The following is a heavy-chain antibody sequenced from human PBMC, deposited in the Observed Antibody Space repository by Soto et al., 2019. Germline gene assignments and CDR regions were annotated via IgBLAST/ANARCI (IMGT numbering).Heavy chain of an antibody. CDR1: GGSIRSSNW. V-gene: IGHV4-4*02. CDR3: ARGDSSGWYGWFDP. CDR2: SDHSGST. J-gene: IGHJ5*02. Sequence: QVQLQESGPGLVKPWGTLSLTCAVSGGSIRSSNWWSWVRQPPGKGLEWIGESDHSGSTNYNPSLKSRVTISVDKSKNQFSLKLSSVTAADTAVYYCARGDSSGWYGWFDPWGQGTLVTVSS. D-gene: IGHD6-19*01.